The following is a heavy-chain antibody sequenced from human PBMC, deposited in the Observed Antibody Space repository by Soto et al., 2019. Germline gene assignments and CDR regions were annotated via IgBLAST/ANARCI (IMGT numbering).Heavy chain of an antibody. CDR2: VYYSGTT. Sequence: SETLSLTCTVSGGSISTYYWNWIRQPPGKGLEWIGHVYYSGTTNYNASPKSRVTISVDTSRNQFSLKLTSVTAADTAVYYCARPSVAGAWGPFGYWGPGTLVTVSS. CDR1: GGSISTYY. V-gene: IGHV4-59*08. J-gene: IGHJ4*02. CDR3: ARPSVAGAWGPFGY. D-gene: IGHD6-19*01.